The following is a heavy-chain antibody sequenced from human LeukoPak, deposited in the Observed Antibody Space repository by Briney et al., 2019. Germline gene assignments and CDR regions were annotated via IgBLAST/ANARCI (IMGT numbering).Heavy chain of an antibody. CDR2: IIPILGIA. CDR3: ARGLTSSGIAAAGTFDY. J-gene: IGHJ4*02. CDR1: GGTFSSYA. D-gene: IGHD6-13*01. Sequence: SVKVSCKASGGTFSSYAISWVRQAPGQGLEWMGRIIPILGIANYAQKFQGRVTITADKSTSTAYMELSSLRSEDTAVYYCARGLTSSGIAAAGTFDYWGQGTLVTVSS. V-gene: IGHV1-69*10.